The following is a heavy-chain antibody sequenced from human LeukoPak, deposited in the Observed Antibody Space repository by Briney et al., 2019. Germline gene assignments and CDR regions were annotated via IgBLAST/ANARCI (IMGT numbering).Heavy chain of an antibody. Sequence: GGSLRLSCAASGFTFSDYYMSWIRQAPGKGLEWVSYISSSGSTIYYADSVKGRFTISRDNAKNSLYLQMNSLRAEGTAVYYCAREFSCIAARGCYYFDYWGQGTLVTVSS. J-gene: IGHJ4*02. CDR1: GFTFSDYY. V-gene: IGHV3-11*01. CDR2: ISSSGSTI. CDR3: AREFSCIAARGCYYFDY. D-gene: IGHD6-6*01.